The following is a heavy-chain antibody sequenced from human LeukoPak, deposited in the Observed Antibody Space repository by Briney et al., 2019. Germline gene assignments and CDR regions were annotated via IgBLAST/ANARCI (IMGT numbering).Heavy chain of an antibody. CDR1: GFTFSSYA. CDR3: AKAMVRGVLKYFDY. V-gene: IGHV3-23*01. Sequence: PGGSLRLSCAGSGFTFSSYAMSWVRQAPGKGLEWVSAISGSGGSTYYADSVKGRFTISRDNSKNTLYLQMNSLRAEDTAVYYCAKAMVRGVLKYFDYWGQGTLVTVSS. CDR2: ISGSGGST. D-gene: IGHD3-10*01. J-gene: IGHJ4*02.